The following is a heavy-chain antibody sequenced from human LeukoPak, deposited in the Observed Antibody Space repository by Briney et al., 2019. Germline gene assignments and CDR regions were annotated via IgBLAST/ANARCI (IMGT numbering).Heavy chain of an antibody. D-gene: IGHD3-10*01. CDR1: GFTFSSYW. J-gene: IGHJ3*02. Sequence: GGSLRLSCAASGFTFSSYWMSWVPQAPGKGLEWVANIKQYGSEKYYVDSVKGRFTISRDNAKNTLFLQMDSLRADDTAVYYCVRDRYGSGRTDAFDIWGQGTMVTVSS. CDR3: VRDRYGSGRTDAFDI. CDR2: IKQYGSEK. V-gene: IGHV3-7*01.